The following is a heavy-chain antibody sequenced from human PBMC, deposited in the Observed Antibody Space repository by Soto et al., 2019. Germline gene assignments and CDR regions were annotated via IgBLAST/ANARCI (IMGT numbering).Heavy chain of an antibody. CDR2: ISSSSDYI. J-gene: IGHJ4*02. CDR1: GFTFTSYT. V-gene: IGHV3-21*06. Sequence: PGGSLRLSCAASGFTFTSYTMNWVRQAPGKGLEWVSSISSSSDYIYYADSMKGRVTISRDNAKNSLFLDMNSLTGEDTAVYYCARARVSATGPFDFWGTGTRCTASS. CDR3: ARARVSATGPFDF. D-gene: IGHD2-15*01.